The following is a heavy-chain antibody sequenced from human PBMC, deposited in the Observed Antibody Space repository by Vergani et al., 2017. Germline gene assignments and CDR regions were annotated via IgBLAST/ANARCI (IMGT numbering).Heavy chain of an antibody. D-gene: IGHD1-14*01. CDR1: GGSISSSSYY. Sequence: QLQLQESGPGLVKPSETLSLTCTVSGGSISSSSYYWGWIRQPPGKGLEWIGSIYYSGSTYYNPSLKSRVTISVDTSKNQFSLKLSSVTAADTAVYYCASQRGIRYYFDYWGQGTLVTVSS. V-gene: IGHV4-39*07. CDR3: ASQRGIRYYFDY. CDR2: IYYSGST. J-gene: IGHJ4*02.